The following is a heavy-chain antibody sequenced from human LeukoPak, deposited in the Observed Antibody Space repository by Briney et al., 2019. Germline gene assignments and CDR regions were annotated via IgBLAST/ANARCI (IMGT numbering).Heavy chain of an antibody. CDR1: GFTFSSLT. J-gene: IGHJ4*02. CDR2: ISGSGGST. V-gene: IGHV3-23*01. CDR3: AKATGSFSVYDY. Sequence: GGSLRLSCAASGFTFSSLTMTWVRQAPGKGLEWVSSISGSGGSTYYADSVKGRFTISRDNSKNTLYVQMNSLRAEDTAVYYCAKATGSFSVYDYWGQGTLVTVPS. D-gene: IGHD2-8*01.